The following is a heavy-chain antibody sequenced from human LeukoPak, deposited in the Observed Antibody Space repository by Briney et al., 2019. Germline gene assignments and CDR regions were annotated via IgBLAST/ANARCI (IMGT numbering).Heavy chain of an antibody. CDR3: ARVYRWLHPNDAFDI. Sequence: PSVKVSCEASGYTFTGYYMHWVRQAPGQGLEWMGWITPNSGGTNYAQKFQGRVTMTSDTSISTAYMELSRLRSNDTAVYYCARVYRWLHPNDAFDIWGQGTMVTISS. D-gene: IGHD5-12*01. CDR1: GYTFTGYY. V-gene: IGHV1-2*02. CDR2: ITPNSGGT. J-gene: IGHJ3*02.